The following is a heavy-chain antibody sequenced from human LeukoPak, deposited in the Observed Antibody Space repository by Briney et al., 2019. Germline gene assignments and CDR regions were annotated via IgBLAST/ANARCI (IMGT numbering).Heavy chain of an antibody. V-gene: IGHV3-48*03. Sequence: GGSQRLSCATSGFTFSNYEMNWVRQAPGQGLEWVSYITTSGGIKSYADSVKGRFTISRDNAKNSVYLQINSLRAEDTAVYYCARDGVVDSSGWYVDYWGQGTLVTVSS. D-gene: IGHD6-19*01. CDR2: ITTSGGIK. CDR3: ARDGVVDSSGWYVDY. CDR1: GFTFSNYE. J-gene: IGHJ4*02.